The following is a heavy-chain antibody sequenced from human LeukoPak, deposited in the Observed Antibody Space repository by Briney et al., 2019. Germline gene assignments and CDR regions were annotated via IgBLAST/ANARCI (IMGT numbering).Heavy chain of an antibody. CDR1: GFRFSSYA. V-gene: IGHV3-23*01. CDR2: ISGSGVST. J-gene: IGHJ4*02. Sequence: GGSLRLSCAASGFRFSSYAMSWVRQAPGKGLEWVSAISGSGVSTYYADSVKGRFTVSRDNSRNTLYLQMSSLRAEDTAVYYCAKDERNWNYNLASQTYDWGQGTLVTVSS. CDR3: AKDERNWNYNLASQTYD. D-gene: IGHD1-7*01.